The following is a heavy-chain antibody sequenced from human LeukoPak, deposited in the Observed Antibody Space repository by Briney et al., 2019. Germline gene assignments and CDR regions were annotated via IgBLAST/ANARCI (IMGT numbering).Heavy chain of an antibody. J-gene: IGHJ4*02. V-gene: IGHV3-21*01. CDR2: INSSSSYI. CDR3: ARDRSPTYYYDSSGQPLY. Sequence: GGSLRLSCAASGFTFSSYSMNWVRKAPAQGLEWVSSINSSSSYIYYADSVKGRFTISRDNAKNSLYLQKKSLRAEDTAVYYCARDRSPTYYYDSSGQPLYWGQGTLVTVSS. CDR1: GFTFSSYS. D-gene: IGHD3-22*01.